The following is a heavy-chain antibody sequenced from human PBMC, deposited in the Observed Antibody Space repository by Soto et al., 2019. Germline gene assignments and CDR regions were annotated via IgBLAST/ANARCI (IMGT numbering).Heavy chain of an antibody. CDR3: ARDWYSGTYYADF. J-gene: IGHJ4*02. Sequence: QVKLVESGGGVVQPGRSLRLSCAVSGFTFSKYAMHWVRQAPGKGLEWVAIISGDVSSRYYADSVKGRFTISRDSSRNTLYLQMNSLRAEDTAVYYCARDWYSGTYYADFWGQGTLVTVSS. CDR2: ISGDVSSR. D-gene: IGHD1-26*01. V-gene: IGHV3-30*04. CDR1: GFTFSKYA.